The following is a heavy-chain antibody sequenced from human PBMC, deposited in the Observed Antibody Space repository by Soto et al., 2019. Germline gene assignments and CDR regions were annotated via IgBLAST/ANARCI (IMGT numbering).Heavy chain of an antibody. CDR1: GGSVSSISSA. D-gene: IGHD1-7*01. Sequence: SQTLSLTCVISGGSVSSISSAWNWLRQSPSRGLEWLGRTYYRSKWYSEYAVSVRNRMTITADTSKNQFSLQLSSVTAEDTAVYFCARGRELSENYFDPWGQGTLVTVSS. CDR3: ARGRELSENYFDP. CDR2: TYYRSKWYS. J-gene: IGHJ5*02. V-gene: IGHV6-1*01.